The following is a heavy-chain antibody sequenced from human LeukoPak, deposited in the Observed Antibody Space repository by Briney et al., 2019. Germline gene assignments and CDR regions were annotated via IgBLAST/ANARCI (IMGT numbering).Heavy chain of an antibody. V-gene: IGHV1-2*02. CDR2: INPNSGGT. D-gene: IGHD3-9*01. J-gene: IGHJ5*02. CDR1: GYTFTGYY. CDR3: AGEDYDILTGYHPFDP. Sequence: ASVKVSCKASGYTFTGYYMHWVRQAPGQGLEWMGWINPNSGGTNYAQKFQGRVTMTRDTSISTAYMELSRLGSDDTAVYYCAGEDYDILTGYHPFDPWGQGTLVTVSS.